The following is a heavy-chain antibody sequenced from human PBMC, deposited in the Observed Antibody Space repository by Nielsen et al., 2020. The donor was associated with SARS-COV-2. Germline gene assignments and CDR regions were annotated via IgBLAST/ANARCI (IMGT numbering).Heavy chain of an antibody. Sequence: ASVKVSCKASGYTFTGYYMHWVRQAPGQGLEWMGRINPNSGGTNYAQKFQGRVTMTRNTSISTAYMELSSLRSEDTAVYYCARGSIYSSGWYWFSEGNWFDPWGQGTLVTVSS. CDR3: ARGSIYSSGWYWFSEGNWFDP. J-gene: IGHJ5*02. CDR1: GYTFTGYY. D-gene: IGHD6-19*01. V-gene: IGHV1-2*06. CDR2: INPNSGGT.